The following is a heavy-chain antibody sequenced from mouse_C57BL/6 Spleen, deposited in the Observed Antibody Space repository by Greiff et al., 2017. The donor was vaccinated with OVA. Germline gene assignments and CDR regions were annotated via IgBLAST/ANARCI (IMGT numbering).Heavy chain of an antibody. V-gene: IGHV1-61*01. CDR1: GYTFTSYW. D-gene: IGHD2-4*01. CDR3: ARFDYDEGFDY. CDR2: IYPSDSET. J-gene: IGHJ2*01. Sequence: QVQLQQSGAELVRPGSSVKLSCKASGYTFTSYWMDWVKQRPGQGLEWIGNIYPSDSETHYNQKFKDKATLTVDKSSSTAYMQLSSLTSEDSAVYYCARFDYDEGFDYWGQGTTLTVSS.